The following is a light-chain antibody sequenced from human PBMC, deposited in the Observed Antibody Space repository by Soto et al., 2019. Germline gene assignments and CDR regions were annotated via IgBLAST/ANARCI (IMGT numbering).Light chain of an antibody. J-gene: IGKJ1*01. CDR2: KAS. CDR3: QHYKSYPWT. V-gene: IGKV1-5*03. Sequence: IQMTQSPSTLSASVGDRVTITCRASQSISSWLAWYQQKPGKAPKLLIYKASSLESGVPSRFSGSGSETEFTLTISSLQPDDFAIYYCQHYKSYPWTFGQGTNVDIK. CDR1: QSISSW.